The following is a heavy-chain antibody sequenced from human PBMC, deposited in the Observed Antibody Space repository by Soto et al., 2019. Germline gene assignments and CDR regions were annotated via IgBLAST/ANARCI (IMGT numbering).Heavy chain of an antibody. D-gene: IGHD4-17*01. J-gene: IGHJ4*02. V-gene: IGHV3-74*01. CDR2: IKTDGSFS. CDR3: ARGFYGDPPAPDY. Sequence: EVQLVESGGGLVQPGGSLRLSCAASGFTFSSYYMHWVRQAPGKGLVWISRIKTDGSFSSYADSVKGRFTIYRDNARNTLFLQMNSLSDDDTAVYYCARGFYGDPPAPDYWGQGTLVSVSS. CDR1: GFTFSSYY.